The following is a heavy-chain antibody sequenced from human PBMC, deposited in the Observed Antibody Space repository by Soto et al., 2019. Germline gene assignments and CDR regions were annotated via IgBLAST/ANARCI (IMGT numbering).Heavy chain of an antibody. CDR2: IHAGNGNT. J-gene: IGHJ6*03. V-gene: IGHV1-3*01. CDR3: ARSVYDYIWGSYRGDYYYYSMDV. CDR1: GYTFTSYA. D-gene: IGHD3-16*02. Sequence: QVQLVQSGAEVKKPGASVKVSCKASGYTFTSYAMHWVRQSPGQRLEWMGWIHAGNGNTKYSQKFQGRVSINRDTSASTAYMELSRLRSEDRAVDYCARSVYDYIWGSYRGDYYYYSMDVWGKGTTVTVSS.